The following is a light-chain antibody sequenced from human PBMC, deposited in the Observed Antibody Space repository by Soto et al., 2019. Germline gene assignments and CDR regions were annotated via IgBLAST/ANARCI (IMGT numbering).Light chain of an antibody. CDR2: AAS. J-gene: IGKJ1*01. CDR3: QHYETFWWT. Sequence: DIRITQFASTLSSSVGDRVTITCLASQDIDGSLAWFQQRPGEAPKLLIFAASGLESGVPSTFSGSGSGTEFTLTISSVQPEDFATYFCQHYETFWWTFGQGTKVDIK. CDR1: QDIDGS. V-gene: IGKV1-5*01.